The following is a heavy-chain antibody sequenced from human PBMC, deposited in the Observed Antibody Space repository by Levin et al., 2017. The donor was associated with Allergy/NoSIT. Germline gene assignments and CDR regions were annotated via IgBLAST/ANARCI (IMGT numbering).Heavy chain of an antibody. CDR2: ISSSGSTI. D-gene: IGHD3-3*01. CDR1: GFTFSDYY. CDR3: ARPLWSGPRSTNDAFDI. V-gene: IGHV3-11*01. Sequence: PGGSLRLSCAASGFTFSDYYMSWIRQAPGKGLEWVSYISSSGSTIYYADSVKGRFTISRDNAKNSLYLQMNSLRAEDTAVYYCARPLWSGPRSTNDAFDIWGQGTMVTVSS. J-gene: IGHJ3*02.